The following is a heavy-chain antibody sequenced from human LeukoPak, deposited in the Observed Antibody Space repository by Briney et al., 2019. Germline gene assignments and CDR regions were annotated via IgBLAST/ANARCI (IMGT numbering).Heavy chain of an antibody. CDR2: INHSGST. V-gene: IGHV4-34*01. Sequence: SETLSLTCAVYGGSFSGYYWSWIRQPPGKGLEWIGEINHSGSTNYNPSLKSRVTISVDTSKSQFSLKLSSVTAEDTAVYYCAADLVVVPAAIPRMAYYYYYGMDVWGQGTTVTVSS. J-gene: IGHJ6*02. CDR1: GGSFSGYY. D-gene: IGHD2-2*02. CDR3: AADLVVVPAAIPRMAYYYYYGMDV.